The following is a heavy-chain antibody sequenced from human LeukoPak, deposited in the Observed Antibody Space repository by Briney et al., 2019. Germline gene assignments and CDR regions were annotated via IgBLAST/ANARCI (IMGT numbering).Heavy chain of an antibody. V-gene: IGHV3-7*01. CDR3: AREGGQLWSRYWYFDL. CDR1: GFTFSSYW. CDR2: IKQDGSEK. Sequence: GGSLRLSCAASGFTFSSYWMSWVRQAPGKGLEWVANIKQDGSEKYYVDSVKGRFTISRDNAKDSLYLQMNSLRAEDTAVYYCAREGGQLWSRYWYFDLWGRGTLVTVSS. D-gene: IGHD5-18*01. J-gene: IGHJ2*01.